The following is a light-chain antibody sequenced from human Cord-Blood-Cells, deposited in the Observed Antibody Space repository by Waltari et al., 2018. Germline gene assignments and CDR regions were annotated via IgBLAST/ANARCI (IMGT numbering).Light chain of an antibody. Sequence: IVMTQSPDSLAVSLGEGATITCKSSQSVLYSSNNKNYLAWYQQKPGQPPKLLIYWASTRESGVPDRFSGSGSGTDFTLTISSLQAEDVAVYYCQQYYSTPGTFGQGTKVEIK. CDR2: WAS. V-gene: IGKV4-1*01. CDR1: QSVLYSSNNKNY. J-gene: IGKJ1*01. CDR3: QQYYSTPGT.